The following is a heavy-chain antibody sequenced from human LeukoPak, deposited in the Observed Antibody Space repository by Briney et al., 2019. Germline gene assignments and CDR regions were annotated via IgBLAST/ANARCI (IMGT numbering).Heavy chain of an antibody. J-gene: IGHJ6*02. Sequence: GGSLRLSCAASGFTFSSYAMHWVRQAPGKGLEWVAVISYDGSNKYYADSVKGRFTISRDNAKNSLYLQMNSLRAEDTAVYYCARAGGYCSSTSCFATPWDYYYYYGMDVWGQGTTVTVSS. V-gene: IGHV3-30-3*01. CDR3: ARAGGYCSSTSCFATPWDYYYYYGMDV. CDR2: ISYDGSNK. CDR1: GFTFSSYA. D-gene: IGHD2-2*01.